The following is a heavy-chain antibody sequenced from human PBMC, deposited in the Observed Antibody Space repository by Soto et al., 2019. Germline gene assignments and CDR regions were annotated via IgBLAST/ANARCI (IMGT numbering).Heavy chain of an antibody. CDR1: GGSISSGDYY. J-gene: IGHJ4*02. CDR3: AREYYYDSSGSHGCFDY. D-gene: IGHD3-22*01. CDR2: IYYSGST. V-gene: IGHV4-30-4*01. Sequence: SETLSLTCTVSGGSISSGDYYWSWIRQPPGKGLEWIGYIYYSGSTYYNPSLKSRVTISVDTSKNQFSLKLSSVTAADTAVYYCAREYYYDSSGSHGCFDYWGQGTLVTVSS.